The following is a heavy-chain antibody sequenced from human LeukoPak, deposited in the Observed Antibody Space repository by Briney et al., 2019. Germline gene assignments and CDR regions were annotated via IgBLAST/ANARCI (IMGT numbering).Heavy chain of an antibody. D-gene: IGHD2-2*01. CDR3: AKDRDQRTQFYYYYYGMDV. CDR1: GFTFSNYA. CDR2: TSGSGGRT. V-gene: IGHV3-23*01. J-gene: IGHJ6*02. Sequence: GGSLRLSCAASGFTFSNYAMTWVRQAPGKGLEWVSGTSGSGGRTNYADSVKGRFTISRDNSKNTLYLQTNSLRVEDTAVYYCAKDRDQRTQFYYYYYGMDVWGQGTTVTVSS.